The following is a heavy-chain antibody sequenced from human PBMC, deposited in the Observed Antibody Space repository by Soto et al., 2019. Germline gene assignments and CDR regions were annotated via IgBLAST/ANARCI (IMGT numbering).Heavy chain of an antibody. CDR2: ISSSGSTI. J-gene: IGHJ6*02. V-gene: IGHV3-48*03. CDR3: ARGHKGGYYYYGMDV. Sequence: GGSLRLSCAASGFTFSSYEMNWVRQAPGKGLEWVSYISSSGSTIYYADSVKGRFTISRDNAKNSLYLQMNSLRAEDTAVCYCARGHKGGYYYYGMDVWGQGTTVTVSS. CDR1: GFTFSSYE.